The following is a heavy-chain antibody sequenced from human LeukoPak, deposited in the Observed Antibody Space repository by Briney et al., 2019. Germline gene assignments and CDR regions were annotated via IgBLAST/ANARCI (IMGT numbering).Heavy chain of an antibody. Sequence: SETLSLTCAVYGGSFSGYCWSWIRQPPGKGLEWIGEINHSGSTNYNPSLKSRVTISVDTSKNQFSLKLSSVTAADTAVYYCIVSKQWLAYFDYWGQGTLVTVSS. J-gene: IGHJ4*02. D-gene: IGHD6-19*01. CDR3: IVSKQWLAYFDY. CDR1: GGSFSGYC. CDR2: INHSGST. V-gene: IGHV4-34*01.